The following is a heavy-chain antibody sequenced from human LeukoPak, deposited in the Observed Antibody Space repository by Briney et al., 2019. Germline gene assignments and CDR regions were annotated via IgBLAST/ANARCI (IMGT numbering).Heavy chain of an antibody. Sequence: PSETLSLTCAVSGGSMRNYYWSWIRQPPEKGLEWIGYTYDSGSSSYNPSLRSRVSISIDTSKNQFSLNLSSVTAADTAVYYCARGWASSWYYFDFWGQGTLVTVSS. V-gene: IGHV4-59*01. CDR1: GGSMRNYY. J-gene: IGHJ4*02. D-gene: IGHD2-2*01. CDR3: ARGWASSWYYFDF. CDR2: TYDSGSS.